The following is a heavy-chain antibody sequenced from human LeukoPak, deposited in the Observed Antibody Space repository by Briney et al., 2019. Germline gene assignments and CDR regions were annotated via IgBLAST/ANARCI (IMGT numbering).Heavy chain of an antibody. J-gene: IGHJ4*02. CDR1: GFTFSSYG. CDR3: AKDQATVTTGYFDY. Sequence: PGGSLRLSCAASGFTFSSYGMHWVRQAPGKELEWVAVISYDVSNKYYADSVKGRFTISRDNSKNPLYLQMNSLRAEDTAVYYCAKDQATVTTGYFDYWGQGTLVTVSS. CDR2: ISYDVSNK. D-gene: IGHD4-17*01. V-gene: IGHV3-30*18.